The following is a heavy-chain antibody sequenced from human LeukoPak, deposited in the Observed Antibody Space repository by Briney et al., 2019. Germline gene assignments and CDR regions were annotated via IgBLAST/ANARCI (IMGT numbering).Heavy chain of an antibody. CDR1: GFTFSSYS. Sequence: GGSLRLSCAASGFTFSSYSMNWVRQAPGKGLEWVSSISSSSSYIYYADSVKGRFTISRDNAKNSLYLQMNSLRVEDTALYYCARTLNYQYYAMDVWGQGTTVTVSS. J-gene: IGHJ6*02. CDR2: ISSSSSYI. CDR3: ARTLNYQYYAMDV. V-gene: IGHV3-21*01.